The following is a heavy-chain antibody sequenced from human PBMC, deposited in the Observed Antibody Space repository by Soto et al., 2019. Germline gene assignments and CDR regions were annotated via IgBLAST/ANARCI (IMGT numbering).Heavy chain of an antibody. CDR2: IYYSGST. CDR1: GGSISSSSYY. J-gene: IGHJ6*03. D-gene: IGHD2-2*01. Sequence: SSETLSLTCTVSGGSISSSSYYWGWIRQPPGKGLEWIGSIYYSGSTYYNPSLKSRVTISVDTSKNQFSLKLSSVTAADTAVYYCASPRKYCSSTSCYYMDVWGKGTTVTVSS. V-gene: IGHV4-39*01. CDR3: ASPRKYCSSTSCYYMDV.